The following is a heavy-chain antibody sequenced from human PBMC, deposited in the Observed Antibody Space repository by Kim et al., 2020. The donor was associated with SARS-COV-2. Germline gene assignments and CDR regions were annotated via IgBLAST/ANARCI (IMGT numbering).Heavy chain of an antibody. J-gene: IGHJ4*02. D-gene: IGHD5-18*01. CDR1: GFTFSSCG. V-gene: IGHV3-30*18. CDR2: ISYDGNDK. Sequence: GGSLRLSCAASGFTFSSCGMHWVRQAPGKGLEWVAVISYDGNDKYYADSVKGRFTISRDNSKSTLYLQMDSLRPEDTAVYYCAKGGTYSYIILFDYWGQG. CDR3: AKGGTYSYIILFDY.